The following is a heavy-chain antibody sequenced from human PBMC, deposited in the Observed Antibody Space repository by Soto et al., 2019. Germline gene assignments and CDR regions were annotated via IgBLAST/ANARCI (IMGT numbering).Heavy chain of an antibody. CDR3: AKTTDGWFSAFEI. CDR1: GFVFSSYA. CDR2: ISGSGTTA. D-gene: IGHD6-19*01. Sequence: EVQLLESGEGLVQPGGSLRLSCAASGFVFSSYAMSWVRQAPGKGLEWVSAISGSGTTAYYADSVKGRFIFSRHNPKNTRYLQMNSLRAEDTAVYFCAKTTDGWFSAFEIWGQGTVVTVSS. J-gene: IGHJ3*02. V-gene: IGHV3-23*01.